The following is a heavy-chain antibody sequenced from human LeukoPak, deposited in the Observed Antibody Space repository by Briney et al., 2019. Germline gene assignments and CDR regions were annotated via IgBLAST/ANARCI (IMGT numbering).Heavy chain of an antibody. V-gene: IGHV1-18*01. CDR3: ARDPYYYGSGSYFVPLSDYYYYGMDV. Sequence: ASVKVSCKASGYTFTSYGISWVRQAPGQGLEWMGWISAYNDNTNYAQKLQGRVTMTTDTSTSTAYMELRSLRSDDTAVYYCARDPYYYGSGSYFVPLSDYYYYGMDVWGQGTTVTVSS. CDR1: GYTFTSYG. D-gene: IGHD3-10*01. CDR2: ISAYNDNT. J-gene: IGHJ6*02.